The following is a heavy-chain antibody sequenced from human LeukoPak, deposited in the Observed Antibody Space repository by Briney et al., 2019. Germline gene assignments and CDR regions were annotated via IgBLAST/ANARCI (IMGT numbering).Heavy chain of an antibody. D-gene: IGHD6-19*01. J-gene: IGHJ5*02. V-gene: IGHV3-30*02. Sequence: GGSLRLSCAASGFTFSSYGMHWVRQAPGKGLEWVAFIRYDGSNKYYADSVKGRSTISRDNSKNTLYLQMNSLRAEDTAVYYCAKDQVAVAGTSYFNWFDPWGQGTLVTVSS. CDR3: AKDQVAVAGTSYFNWFDP. CDR1: GFTFSSYG. CDR2: IRYDGSNK.